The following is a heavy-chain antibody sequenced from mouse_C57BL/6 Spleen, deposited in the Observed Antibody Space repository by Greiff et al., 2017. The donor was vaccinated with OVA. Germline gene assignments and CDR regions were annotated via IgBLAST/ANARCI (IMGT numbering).Heavy chain of an antibody. CDR1: GYTFTSYW. V-gene: IGHV1-50*01. Sequence: QVQLQQSGAELVKPGASVKLSCKASGYTFTSYWMQWVKQRPGQGLEWIGEIDPSDSYTNYNQKFKGKATLTVDTSSSTAYMQLSSLTSEDSAVYYCAQKARFDFDYWGQGTPLPLSP. CDR3: AQKARFDFDY. J-gene: IGHJ2*01. CDR2: IDPSDSYT.